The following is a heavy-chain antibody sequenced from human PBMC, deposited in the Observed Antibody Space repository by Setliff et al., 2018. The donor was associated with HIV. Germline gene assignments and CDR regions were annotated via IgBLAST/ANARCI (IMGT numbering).Heavy chain of an antibody. D-gene: IGHD2-21*02. V-gene: IGHV3-23*01. Sequence: GGSLRLSCAASGFTFIDYALNWVRQAPGKGLEWVSTISGSGGLTFYADSVKGRFTISRDNAKNTLFLQMNSLRAEDTAVYYCASSNVVVVTASVSDAFDIWGQGTMVTVS. CDR3: ASSNVVVVTASVSDAFDI. CDR2: ISGSGGLT. J-gene: IGHJ3*02. CDR1: GFTFIDYA.